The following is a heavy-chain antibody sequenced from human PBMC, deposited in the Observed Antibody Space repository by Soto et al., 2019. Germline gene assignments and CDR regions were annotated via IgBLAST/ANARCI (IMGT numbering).Heavy chain of an antibody. Sequence: SVKVSCKASGGTFSSYAISWVRQAPGQGLEWMGGIIPICGTANYAQKFQGRVTITADESTTTAYMELSSLRSEDTAVYYCARDLKRYYDSSGYGYYYYGMDVWGQGTTVTVSS. CDR1: GGTFSSYA. D-gene: IGHD3-22*01. V-gene: IGHV1-69*13. J-gene: IGHJ6*02. CDR3: ARDLKRYYDSSGYGYYYYGMDV. CDR2: IIPICGTA.